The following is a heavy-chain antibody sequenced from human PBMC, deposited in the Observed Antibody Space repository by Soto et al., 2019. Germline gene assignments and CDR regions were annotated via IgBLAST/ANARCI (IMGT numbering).Heavy chain of an antibody. Sequence: QVQLQESGPGLVKPSGTLSLTCAVSGGSISSSNWWSWVRQPPGKGLEWFGEIYHSGSSNYNPSPNSRVTISVDTSKTQISPKLSSVTPADTAVYYCAIVAVAGTMLDYWGQGTLVTVSS. J-gene: IGHJ4*02. V-gene: IGHV4-4*02. D-gene: IGHD6-19*01. CDR2: IYHSGSS. CDR1: GGSISSSNW. CDR3: AIVAVAGTMLDY.